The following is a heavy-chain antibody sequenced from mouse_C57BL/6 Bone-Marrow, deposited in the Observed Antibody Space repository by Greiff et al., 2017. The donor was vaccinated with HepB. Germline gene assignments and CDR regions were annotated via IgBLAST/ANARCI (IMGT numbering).Heavy chain of an antibody. Sequence: QVQLQQPGAELVKPGASVKLSCKASGYTFTSYWITWVKQRPGQGLEWIGDIYPGSGSTNYNEKFKSKTTLTVNTSSSTAYMQLSSLTSEDSAVYDCARLIYYAMDYWGQGTAVTVSS. V-gene: IGHV1-55*01. J-gene: IGHJ4*01. CDR3: ARLIYYAMDY. CDR2: IYPGSGST. CDR1: GYTFTSYW.